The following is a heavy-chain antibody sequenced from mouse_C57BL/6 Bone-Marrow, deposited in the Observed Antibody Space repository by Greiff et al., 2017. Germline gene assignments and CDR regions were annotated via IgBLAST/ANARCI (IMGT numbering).Heavy chain of an antibody. CDR3: TPRYGGLWFAY. J-gene: IGHJ3*01. Sequence: VQLQQSGAELVRPGASVKLSCTASGFTFTDDSMHWVKQRPEQGLEWIGWIYPGNGYTEYASKFQGKATLTADTSSSTAYLQLSSLTSEDSAVYYCTPRYGGLWFAYWGQGTLVTVSA. CDR2: IYPGNGYT. D-gene: IGHD1-1*02. V-gene: IGHV14-4*01. CDR1: GFTFTDDS.